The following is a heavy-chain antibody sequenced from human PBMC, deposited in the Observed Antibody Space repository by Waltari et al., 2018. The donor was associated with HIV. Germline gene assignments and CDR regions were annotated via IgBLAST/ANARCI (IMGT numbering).Heavy chain of an antibody. CDR3: ARVPDRSGYQRYAMDV. CDR2: IIPLFGEA. D-gene: IGHD3-22*01. CDR1: GGTVSRPE. V-gene: IGHV1-69*01. Sequence: QVQLVQSGAAVKKPGSSVNVSCKASGGTVSRPEISWVRQAPGQGLEWMGAIIPLFGEANYAQKFQGRLTITADESTSTAYMELSSLRSEDTAVYYCARVPDRSGYQRYAMDVWGQGTTVTVS. J-gene: IGHJ6*02.